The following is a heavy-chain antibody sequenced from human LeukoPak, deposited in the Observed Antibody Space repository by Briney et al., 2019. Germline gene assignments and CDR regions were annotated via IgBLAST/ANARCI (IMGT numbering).Heavy chain of an antibody. CDR2: INTDGSSL. J-gene: IGHJ4*02. D-gene: IGHD4-23*01. V-gene: IGHV3-74*01. Sequence: GSLRLSCAASGFTFSSYWMYWVRQAPGKGPVWVARINTDGSSLNYADSVKGRFTISRDNAKNTLYLQMNSLGAEDTAVYYCARGRPHGNDYWGQGTLVTVSS. CDR3: ARGRPHGNDY. CDR1: GFTFSSYW.